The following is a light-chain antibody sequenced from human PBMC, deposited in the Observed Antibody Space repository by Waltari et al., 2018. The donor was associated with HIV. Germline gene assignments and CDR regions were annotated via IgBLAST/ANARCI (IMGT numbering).Light chain of an antibody. CDR3: TSYLSSATPE. Sequence: QSALAQPPSVSGSPGQTISISCPGVGSAIYTDASGYQHRPCKVPQVIIYEVTNRPSGVSPRFSGSKSGNTASLTISGLQSEDEADYFCTSYLSSATPEFGGGTRLTVL. V-gene: IGLV2-14*01. J-gene: IGLJ3*02. CDR2: EVT. CDR1: GSAIYTD.